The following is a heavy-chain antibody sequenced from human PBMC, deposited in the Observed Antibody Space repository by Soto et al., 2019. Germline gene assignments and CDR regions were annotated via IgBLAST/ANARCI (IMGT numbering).Heavy chain of an antibody. V-gene: IGHV3-30-3*01. J-gene: IGHJ4*01. CDR2: ISYDGNIQ. CDR1: GFDCSNYV. CDR3: ATLRGVAARSGSPFDY. Sequence: PGGALRLSCAASGFDCSNYVMHCVRQAPGKGLEGVALISYDGNIQYYGVTVKGRFTVSRDDAKNTLFLQMSSLGPEDTAVYYCATLRGVAARSGSPFDYWGQGTLVTVSS. D-gene: IGHD6-6*01.